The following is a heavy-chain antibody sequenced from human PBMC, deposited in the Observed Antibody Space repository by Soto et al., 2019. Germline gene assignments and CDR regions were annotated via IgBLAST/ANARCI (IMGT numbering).Heavy chain of an antibody. D-gene: IGHD2-15*01. Sequence: SETLSLTCAVYGGSFSGYYWSWIRQPPGKGLELIGEINHSGSTNYNPSLKSRVTISVDTSKNQFSLKLSSVTAADTAVYYCARGLDIVVVVAATGCWFDPWGQGTLVTVSS. J-gene: IGHJ5*02. CDR1: GGSFSGYY. CDR3: ARGLDIVVVVAATGCWFDP. V-gene: IGHV4-34*01. CDR2: INHSGST.